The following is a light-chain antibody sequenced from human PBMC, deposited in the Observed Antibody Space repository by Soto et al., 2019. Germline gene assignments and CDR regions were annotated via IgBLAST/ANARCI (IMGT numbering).Light chain of an antibody. J-gene: IGKJ1*01. CDR3: QQYSKWPPT. CDR2: DAS. CDR1: QSVSSY. V-gene: IGKV3-11*01. Sequence: EIVLTQSPATLSLSPGERATLSCRASQSVSSYLAWYQQKPGQAPRLLIYDASNRATGTPARFSGSGSGTEFTLTISSLESEDFAVYYCQQYSKWPPTFGQGTKVDI.